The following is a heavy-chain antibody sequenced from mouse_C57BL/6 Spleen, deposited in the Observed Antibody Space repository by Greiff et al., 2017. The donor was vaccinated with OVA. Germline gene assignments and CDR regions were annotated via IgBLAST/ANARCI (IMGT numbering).Heavy chain of an antibody. D-gene: IGHD3-2*02. CDR1: GYTFTSSW. Sequence: VKLMESGAELVKPGASVKLSCKASGYTFTSSWMHWVKQRPGRGLEWIGRLDPNSGGTKYNEKFKSKATLTGEKPSSTAYMQLSSLTSEDSAVYYCAREAAQADYWGQGTTLTVSS. CDR2: LDPNSGGT. V-gene: IGHV1-72*01. CDR3: AREAAQADY. J-gene: IGHJ2*01.